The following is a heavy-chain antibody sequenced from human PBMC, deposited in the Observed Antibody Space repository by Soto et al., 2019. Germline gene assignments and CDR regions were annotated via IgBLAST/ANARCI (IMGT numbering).Heavy chain of an antibody. D-gene: IGHD3-10*01. CDR1: GFTFSSYA. CDR3: AKDRGVRGVIMFPHDY. V-gene: IGHV3-23*01. J-gene: IGHJ4*02. CDR2: ISGSGGST. Sequence: EVQLLESGGGLVQPGGSLRLSCAASGFTFSSYAMSWVRQAPGKGLEWVSAISGSGGSTYYADSVKGRFTISRDNSKNTLYLQMNSLRAEDTAVYYCAKDRGVRGVIMFPHDYWGQGTLVTVSS.